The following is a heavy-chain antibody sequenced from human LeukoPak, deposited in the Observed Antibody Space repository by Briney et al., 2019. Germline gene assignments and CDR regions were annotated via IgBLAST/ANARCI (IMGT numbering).Heavy chain of an antibody. CDR3: ARGVRSYVIYYFDY. J-gene: IGHJ4*02. CDR2: IYYSGNT. Sequence: SETLSLTCTVSGVSISSSNSYWGWIRQPPGKGLEWIGSIYYSGNTYYNASLKSQVSISIDTSKNQFSLRLTSVTAADTAVYYCARGVRSYVIYYFDYWGQGTLVTVSS. V-gene: IGHV4-39*01. CDR1: GVSISSSNSY. D-gene: IGHD1-26*01.